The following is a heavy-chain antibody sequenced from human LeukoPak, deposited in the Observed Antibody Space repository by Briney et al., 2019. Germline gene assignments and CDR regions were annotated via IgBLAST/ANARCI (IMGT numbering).Heavy chain of an antibody. D-gene: IGHD6-13*01. CDR2: IRSKGNSYAT. CDR3: TRYIAAAGTEYYFDY. Sequence: GESLKLSCVASGFTFSGSTVHWVRQAPGRGLEWVARIRSKGNSYATAYAASVKGRFTISRDDSQNTAYLQMTSLQTEDAAVYYCTRYIAAAGTEYYFDYWGQGTLVTVSS. CDR1: GFTFSGST. V-gene: IGHV3-73*01. J-gene: IGHJ4*02.